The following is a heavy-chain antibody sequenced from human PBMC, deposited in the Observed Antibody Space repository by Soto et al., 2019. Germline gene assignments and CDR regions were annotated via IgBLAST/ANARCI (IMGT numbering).Heavy chain of an antibody. CDR1: GYTFTSYG. CDR3: ASIAARSNDFDY. V-gene: IGHV1-18*01. CDR2: ISAYNGNT. J-gene: IGHJ4*02. D-gene: IGHD6-6*01. Sequence: ASVEVSCKASGYTFTSYGISWVRQAPGQGLEWMGWISAYNGNTNYAQKLQGRVTMTTDTSTSTAYMELRSLRSDDTAVYYCASIAARSNDFDYWGQGTLVTVSS.